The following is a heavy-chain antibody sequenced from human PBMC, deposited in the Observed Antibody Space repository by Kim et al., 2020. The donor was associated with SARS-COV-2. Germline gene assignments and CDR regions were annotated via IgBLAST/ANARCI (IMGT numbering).Heavy chain of an antibody. Sequence: GGSLRLSCAASGFTFSSYAMSWVRQAPGKGLEWVSAISGSGGSTYYADSGKGRFTISRDNSKNTLYLQMNSLRAEDTAVYYCEKKRRRYGSGSYYFFDYWGQGTLVTVAS. D-gene: IGHD3-10*01. CDR1: GFTFSSYA. J-gene: IGHJ4*02. CDR3: EKKRRRYGSGSYYFFDY. V-gene: IGHV3-23*01. CDR2: ISGSGGST.